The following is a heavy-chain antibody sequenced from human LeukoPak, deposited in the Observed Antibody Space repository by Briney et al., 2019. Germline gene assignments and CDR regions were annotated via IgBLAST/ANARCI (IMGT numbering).Heavy chain of an antibody. Sequence: SETLSLTCTVSGGSITSSSYYWGWIRQPPGKGLEWIGTIYHSGITYYNPSLKSRVTISVDTSKNQFSLKLSSVTAADTAVYYCARHVPNSYGYIDYWGQGTLVTVSS. D-gene: IGHD3-16*01. CDR1: GGSITSSSYY. V-gene: IGHV4-39*01. CDR3: ARHVPNSYGYIDY. CDR2: IYHSGIT. J-gene: IGHJ4*02.